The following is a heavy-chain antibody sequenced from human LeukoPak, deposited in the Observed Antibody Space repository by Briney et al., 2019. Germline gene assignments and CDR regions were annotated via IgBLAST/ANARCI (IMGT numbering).Heavy chain of an antibody. V-gene: IGHV1-18*01. CDR1: GYTFSNYG. J-gene: IGHJ6*02. CDR2: ISSYNGNT. Sequence: ASVKVSCKASGYTFSNYGISWVRQRPGQGLEWMGWISSYNGNTNYAQKLQGRVTLTTDTSTTTAYMELRSLRSDDTAVYYCARIIPRYYSMDVWGQGTTVTVSS. D-gene: IGHD2-21*01. CDR3: ARIIPRYYSMDV.